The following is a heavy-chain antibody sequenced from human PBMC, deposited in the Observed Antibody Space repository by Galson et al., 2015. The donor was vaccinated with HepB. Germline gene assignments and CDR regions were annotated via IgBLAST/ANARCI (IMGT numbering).Heavy chain of an antibody. J-gene: IGHJ5*02. D-gene: IGHD2-15*01. CDR1: GYSFTNYW. CDR3: ARHRLVDILVGGKFDP. Sequence: SGAEVKKPGESLRISCKGSGYSFTNYWISWVRQMPGKGLEWMGRIDPSDSYTSYSPSFQGRVTISADKSITTAYLQWSSLKASDTAMYYCARHRLVDILVGGKFDPWGQGTLVTVSS. CDR2: IDPSDSYT. V-gene: IGHV5-10-1*01.